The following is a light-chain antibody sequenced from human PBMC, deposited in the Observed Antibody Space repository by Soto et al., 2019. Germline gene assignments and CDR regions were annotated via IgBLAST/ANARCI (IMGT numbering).Light chain of an antibody. CDR2: GVN. Sequence: QSALTQPASVSGSPGQSITISCTGSGRDIGAYDYVSWYQQHPGKAPKLLIYGVNNRPSGVSYRFSASKSAFTASLTIFGLQAEDEAHYYCSSYTTSYFYVFGPGTKVTVL. CDR3: SSYTTSYFYV. V-gene: IGLV2-14*01. CDR1: GRDIGAYDY. J-gene: IGLJ1*01.